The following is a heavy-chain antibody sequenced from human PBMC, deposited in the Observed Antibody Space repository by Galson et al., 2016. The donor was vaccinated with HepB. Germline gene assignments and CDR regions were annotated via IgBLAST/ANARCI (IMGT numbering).Heavy chain of an antibody. CDR3: ARGYDSSAYYFDY. D-gene: IGHD3-22*01. CDR1: RGSISSGGYY. V-gene: IGHV4-31*03. J-gene: IGHJ4*02. CDR2: IYYSGST. Sequence: TLSLTCTVSRGSISSGGYYWSWIRQHPGKGLEWIGYIYYSGSTYYNPSLKSRVTISVDTSKNQFSLKLSSVTAADTAVYYCARGYDSSAYYFDYWGQGTQVTVSS.